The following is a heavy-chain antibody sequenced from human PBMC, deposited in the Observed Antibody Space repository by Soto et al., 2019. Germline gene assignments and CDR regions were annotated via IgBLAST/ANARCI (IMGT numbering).Heavy chain of an antibody. J-gene: IGHJ4*02. V-gene: IGHV1-18*01. CDR2: ISAHNGNT. D-gene: IGHD3-22*01. Sequence: ASVKVSCKASGYTFTSYGISWVRQAPGQGLEWMGWISAHNGNTNYAQKLQGRVTMTTDTSTSTAYMELRSLRSDDTAVYYCASIMYYYDSSGYYYQDYWGQGTLVTVS. CDR3: ASIMYYYDSSGYYYQDY. CDR1: GYTFTSYG.